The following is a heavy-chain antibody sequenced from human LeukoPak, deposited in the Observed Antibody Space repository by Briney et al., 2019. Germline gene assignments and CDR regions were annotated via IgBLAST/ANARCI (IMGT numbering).Heavy chain of an antibody. Sequence: GASVKVSCKASGYTFTGYYLHWVRQAPGQGLEWMGWINPNSGGTNYAQKFQGRVTMTRDTSISTAYMELSRLRSDDTAEYYCASRGSFDYYYYYMDVWGKGTTVTVSS. CDR1: GYTFTGYY. CDR2: INPNSGGT. CDR3: ASRGSFDYYYYYMDV. J-gene: IGHJ6*03. D-gene: IGHD1-26*01. V-gene: IGHV1-2*02.